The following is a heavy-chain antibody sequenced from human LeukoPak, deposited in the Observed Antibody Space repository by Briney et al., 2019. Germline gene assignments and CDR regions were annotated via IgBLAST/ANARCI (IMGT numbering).Heavy chain of an antibody. D-gene: IGHD6-13*01. J-gene: IGHJ4*02. CDR2: IAYDGSRA. CDR1: GFTFGGYG. CDR3: AREGGQQLGSFDY. V-gene: IGHV3-33*01. Sequence: GGSLRLSCAGSGFTFGGYGMHWFRQTPGKGLEWVAVIAYDGSRAFYADSVKGRFAISRDNSKNTLYLQMNSLKAEDTAVYYCAREGGQQLGSFDYWGQGTLVTVSS.